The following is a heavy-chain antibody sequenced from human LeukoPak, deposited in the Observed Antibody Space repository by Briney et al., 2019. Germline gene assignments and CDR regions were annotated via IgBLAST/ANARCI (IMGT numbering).Heavy chain of an antibody. CDR3: ARATRHSSGNWFDP. Sequence: PGGSLRLSCAASGFTFKTYAMTWVRQAPGKGLEWVSGISGSGESTYYADSVKGRLTISRDNSKNTLYLQMNSLRAEDTAVYYCARATRHSSGNWFDPWGQGTLVTVSS. V-gene: IGHV3-23*01. CDR2: ISGSGEST. J-gene: IGHJ5*02. CDR1: GFTFKTYA. D-gene: IGHD3-22*01.